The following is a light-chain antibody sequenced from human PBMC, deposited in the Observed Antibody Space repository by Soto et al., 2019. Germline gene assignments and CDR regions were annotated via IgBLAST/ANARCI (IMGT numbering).Light chain of an antibody. Sequence: EIVLTQSPGTLSLSPGERATLSCRASQTVTYNHLAWYQQKPGQAPRPLFFGASFRATGIPDRFSGSGSGTDFTLTISRLEPEDFAVYYCQQYGELPITFGQGTRLEIK. V-gene: IGKV3-20*01. CDR3: QQYGELPIT. CDR1: QTVTYNH. CDR2: GAS. J-gene: IGKJ5*01.